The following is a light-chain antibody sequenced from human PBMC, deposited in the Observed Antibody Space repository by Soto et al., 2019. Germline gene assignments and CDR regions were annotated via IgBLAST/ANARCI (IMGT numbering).Light chain of an antibody. CDR2: GNN. V-gene: IGLV1-40*01. CDR1: SSNLGAGYD. CDR3: QSYDGSLATSI. J-gene: IGLJ2*01. Sequence: QLVLTQPPSVSGTPGQRVSISCTGTSSNLGAGYDVHWYQQLPGAAPRLLIFGNNVRPSGVPDRFSGSKSGTSASLAITGLQAEDEAIYHCQSYDGSLATSIFGAGTNLTVL.